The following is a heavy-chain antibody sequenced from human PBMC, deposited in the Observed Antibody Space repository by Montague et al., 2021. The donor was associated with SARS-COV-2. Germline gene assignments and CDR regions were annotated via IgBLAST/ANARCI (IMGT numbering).Heavy chain of an antibody. J-gene: IGHJ3*02. CDR3: ARILETYYDFWSGERAIDAFDI. V-gene: IGHV4-34*01. CDR2: IDHSGST. CDR1: GGSFSGYD. D-gene: IGHD3-3*01. Sequence: SETLSLTCAVYGGSFSGYDWSWIRQSPGKGLEWIGEIDHSGSTKYNPSLKSRLTLSVDTSKNQFSLKPSSVTAADTAVYYCARILETYYDFWSGERAIDAFDIWGQGTMVTVSS.